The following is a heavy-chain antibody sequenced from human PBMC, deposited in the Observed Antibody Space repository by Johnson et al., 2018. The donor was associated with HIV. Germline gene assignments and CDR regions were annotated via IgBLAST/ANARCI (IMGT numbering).Heavy chain of an antibody. V-gene: IGHV3-30-3*01. D-gene: IGHD3-10*01. CDR2: ISYDGSNK. J-gene: IGHJ3*02. CDR3: ARERGSGITMVRGVIQPAFDI. Sequence: QMLLVESGGGVVQPGRSLRLSCAASGFTFSSYAMHWVRQAPGKGLEWVAVISYDGSNKYYADSVKGRFTISRYNSKNTRYLQMNSLRAEDTAVYYCARERGSGITMVRGVIQPAFDIWGQGTMVTVSS. CDR1: GFTFSSYA.